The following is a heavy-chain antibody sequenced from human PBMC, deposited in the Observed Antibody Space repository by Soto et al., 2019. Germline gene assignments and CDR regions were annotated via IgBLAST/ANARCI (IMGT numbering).Heavy chain of an antibody. CDR3: AREAGYYYYYSMDV. CDR2: IYYSGST. J-gene: IGHJ6*02. D-gene: IGHD3-10*01. CDR1: GGSISSGDYY. Sequence: QVQLQESGPGLVKPSQTLSLTCTVSGGSISSGDYYWSWIRQPPGKGLEWIGYIYYSGSTYYNPSLNIRVTLSVDTSKNQFSLKLSSVTAAATAVYYCAREAGYYYYYSMDVWGQCTTVTVYS. V-gene: IGHV4-30-4*01.